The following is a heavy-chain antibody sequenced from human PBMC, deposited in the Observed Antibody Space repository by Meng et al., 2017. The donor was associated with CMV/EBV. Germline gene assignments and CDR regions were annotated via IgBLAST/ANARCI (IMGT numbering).Heavy chain of an antibody. D-gene: IGHD3-3*01. CDR2: INAGNGNT. CDR1: GYTFTSYA. Sequence: ASVKVSCKASGYTFTSYAMHWVRQAPGQRLEWMGWINAGNGNTKYSQKFQGRVTITRDTSASTAYMELSSLRSEDTAVYYCAAADFWSGSYYYYGMDVWGQGTTVTVSS. CDR3: AAADFWSGSYYYYGMDV. J-gene: IGHJ6*02. V-gene: IGHV1-3*01.